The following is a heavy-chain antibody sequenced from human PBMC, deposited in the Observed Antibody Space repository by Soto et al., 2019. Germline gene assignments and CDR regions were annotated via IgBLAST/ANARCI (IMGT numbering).Heavy chain of an antibody. V-gene: IGHV4-34*01. CDR1: GGSFSGYY. CDR2: INHSGST. Sequence: SETLSLTCAVYGGSFSGYYWSWIRQPPGKGLEWIGEINHSGSTNYNPSLKSRVTISVDTSKNQFSLKLSSVTAADTAVYYCARGYVSTVTTYYYYYYGMDVWGQGTTVTVSS. J-gene: IGHJ6*02. CDR3: ARGYVSTVTTYYYYYYGMDV. D-gene: IGHD4-4*01.